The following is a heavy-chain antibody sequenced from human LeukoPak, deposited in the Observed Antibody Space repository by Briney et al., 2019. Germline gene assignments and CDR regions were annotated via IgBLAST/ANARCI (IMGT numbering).Heavy chain of an antibody. Sequence: PSETLSLTCTVSTGSISSYYWSWIRQPPGKGLEWIGYISYSGSTNYNPSLKSRVTISVDKSKNQFSLKLSSVTAADTAVYYCARMQGPRYFDLWGRGTLVTVSS. CDR2: ISYSGST. CDR3: ARMQGPRYFDL. V-gene: IGHV4-59*08. J-gene: IGHJ2*01. CDR1: TGSISSYY.